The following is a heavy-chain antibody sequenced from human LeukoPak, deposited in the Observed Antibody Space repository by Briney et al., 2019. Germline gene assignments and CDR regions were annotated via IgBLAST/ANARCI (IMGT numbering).Heavy chain of an antibody. CDR2: IYYSGST. CDR1: GGSISSDY. J-gene: IGHJ5*02. CDR3: ARDRLGPGGGWFDP. Sequence: SETLSLTCTVSGGSISSDYWSWIRQPPGKGLEWIGYIYYSGSTNYNPSLKSRVTISVDTSKNQFSLKLSSVTAADTAVYYCARDRLGPGGGWFDPWGQGTLVTVSS. V-gene: IGHV4-59*01. D-gene: IGHD6-19*01.